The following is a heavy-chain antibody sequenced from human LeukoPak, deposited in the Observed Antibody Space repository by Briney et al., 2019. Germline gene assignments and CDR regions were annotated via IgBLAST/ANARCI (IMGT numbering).Heavy chain of an antibody. D-gene: IGHD2-2*02. V-gene: IGHV4-34*01. CDR2: INHSGST. J-gene: IGHJ3*02. Sequence: PSETLSLTCAVYGGSFSGYYWSWIRQPPGKGLEWIGEINHSGSTNYNPSLKSRVTISVDTSKNQFSLKLSSVTAADTAVYYCASAEMRRRHYCSSTSCYRGRSTHDAFDIWGQGTMVTVSS. CDR3: ASAEMRRRHYCSSTSCYRGRSTHDAFDI. CDR1: GGSFSGYY.